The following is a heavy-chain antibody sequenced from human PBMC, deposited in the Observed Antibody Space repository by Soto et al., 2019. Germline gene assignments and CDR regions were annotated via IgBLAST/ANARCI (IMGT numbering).Heavy chain of an antibody. J-gene: IGHJ4*02. CDR1: GGSISSYY. V-gene: IGHV4-59*01. Sequence: SETLSLTCTVSGGSISSYYWSWIRQPPGKGLEWIGYIYYSGSTNYNPSLKSRVTISVDTAKNQFSLKLSSVTAADTAVYYCARGYYGSGSYYYYFDYWGQGTLVTVSS. CDR3: ARGYYGSGSYYYYFDY. CDR2: IYYSGST. D-gene: IGHD3-10*01.